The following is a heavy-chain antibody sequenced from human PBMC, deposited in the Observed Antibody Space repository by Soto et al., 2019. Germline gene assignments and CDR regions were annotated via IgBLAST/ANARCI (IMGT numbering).Heavy chain of an antibody. CDR2: ISEANGNT. CDR3: SRGPRGVRNAFYYGMYV. D-gene: IGHD3-10*01. J-gene: IGHJ6*02. Sequence: QVQLVQSGAEVKKPGASVKVSCKASGYTFTRYGISWVRQAPGQGLEWMGWISEANGNTNYAQKLQGRVIMTTDISKSTDYMELRRLRSDYTVVYYCSRGPRGVRNAFYYGMYVWGQGTTVTVSS. CDR1: GYTFTRYG. V-gene: IGHV1-18*01.